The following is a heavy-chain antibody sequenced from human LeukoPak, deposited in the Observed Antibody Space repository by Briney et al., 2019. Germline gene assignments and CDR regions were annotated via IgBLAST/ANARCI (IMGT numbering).Heavy chain of an antibody. CDR2: ISSSSRYI. V-gene: IGHV3-21*04. D-gene: IGHD3-22*01. CDR3: AKALGVVIVPGDY. J-gene: IGHJ4*02. CDR1: GFTFSSYS. Sequence: PGGSLRLSCAASGFTFSSYSMNWVRLAPGKGLEWVSSISSSSRYIYFADSLKGRFTISRDNSKNTLYLQMNSLRAEDTAVYYCAKALGVVIVPGDYWGQGTLVTVSS.